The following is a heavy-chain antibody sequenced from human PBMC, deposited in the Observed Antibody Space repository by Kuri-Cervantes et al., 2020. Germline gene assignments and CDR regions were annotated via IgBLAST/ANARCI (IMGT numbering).Heavy chain of an antibody. CDR2: IYSSGGT. V-gene: IGHV4-59*12. CDR1: GGSFSGYY. Sequence: SQTLSLTCAVYGGSFSGYYWSWIRQPPGRGLEWIGYIYSSGGTNYNPSFKSRVTMSVDTSKNQLSLKLSSVTAADTAVYYCARDVGMATTSTDGAFDIWGQGTMVTVSS. J-gene: IGHJ3*02. CDR3: ARDVGMATTSTDGAFDI. D-gene: IGHD5-24*01.